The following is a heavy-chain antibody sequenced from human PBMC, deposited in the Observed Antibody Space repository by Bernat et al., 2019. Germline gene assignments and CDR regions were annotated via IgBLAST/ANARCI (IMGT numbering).Heavy chain of an antibody. Sequence: EVQLVESGGGLVQPGGSLRLSCAASGFTLSNYWMHWVRQAPGKGLVWVSRINSDGSSTSYADSVKGRFTISRDNAKNTLYLQMNSLRAEDRAVYYCAKGGATISDYWGQGTLVTVSS. J-gene: IGHJ4*02. D-gene: IGHD5-12*01. CDR1: GFTLSNYW. CDR2: INSDGSST. CDR3: AKGGATISDY. V-gene: IGHV3-74*01.